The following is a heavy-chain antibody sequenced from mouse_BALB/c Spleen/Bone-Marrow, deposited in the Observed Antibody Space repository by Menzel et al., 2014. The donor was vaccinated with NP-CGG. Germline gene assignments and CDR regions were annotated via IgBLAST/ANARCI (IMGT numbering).Heavy chain of an antibody. V-gene: IGHV14-3*02. CDR2: IDPANGNT. J-gene: IGHJ3*01. Sequence: EVNVVESGAELVKPGASVKLSCTASGFNIKDTYMHWVKQRPEQGLEWIGRIDPANGNTKYDPKFQGKATITTDTSSNTAYLQLRSLTSEDTAVYYCARYDYRYSWFAYWGQGTLVTVSA. CDR1: GFNIKDTY. D-gene: IGHD2-14*01. CDR3: ARYDYRYSWFAY.